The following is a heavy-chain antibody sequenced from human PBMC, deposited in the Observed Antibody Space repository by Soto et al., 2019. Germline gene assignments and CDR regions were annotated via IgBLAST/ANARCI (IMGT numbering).Heavy chain of an antibody. Sequence: GGSLRLSCAASGFTVSGSYMSWVRQAPGKGLEWVSSFDSGGSTYYADSVKGRFTISRDNSKNTLHLQMNSLRAEDAAVYYCARGRGWRDYWGQGTLVTGSS. CDR2: FDSGGST. D-gene: IGHD6-19*01. CDR1: GFTVSGSY. CDR3: ARGRGWRDY. V-gene: IGHV3-53*01. J-gene: IGHJ4*02.